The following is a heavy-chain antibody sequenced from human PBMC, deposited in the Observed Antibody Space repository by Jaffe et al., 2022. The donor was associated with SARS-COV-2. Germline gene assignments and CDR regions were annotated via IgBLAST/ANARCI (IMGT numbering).Heavy chain of an antibody. Sequence: QVQLQESGPGLVKPSETLSLTCTVSGGSISSYYWSWIRQPPGKGLEWIGYIYYSGSTNYNPSLKSRVTISVDTSKNQFSLKLSSVTAADTAVYYCARGGRSGYSYEEYYFDYWGQGTLVTVSS. CDR3: ARGGRSGYSYEEYYFDY. V-gene: IGHV4-59*01. J-gene: IGHJ4*02. CDR1: GGSISSYY. D-gene: IGHD5-18*01. CDR2: IYYSGST.